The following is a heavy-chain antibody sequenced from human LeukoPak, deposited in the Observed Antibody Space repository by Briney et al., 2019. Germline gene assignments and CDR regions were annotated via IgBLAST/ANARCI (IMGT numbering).Heavy chain of an antibody. Sequence: DPSETLSLTCTVSGGSISSYYWSWIRQPPGKGLEWIGYIYYSGSTNYNPSLKSRVTISVDTSKNQFSLKLNSVTAADTAVYYCARVGVAAALYFQNWGQGTLVTVSS. D-gene: IGHD6-13*01. CDR3: ARVGVAAALYFQN. CDR1: GGSISSYY. J-gene: IGHJ1*01. CDR2: IYYSGST. V-gene: IGHV4-59*12.